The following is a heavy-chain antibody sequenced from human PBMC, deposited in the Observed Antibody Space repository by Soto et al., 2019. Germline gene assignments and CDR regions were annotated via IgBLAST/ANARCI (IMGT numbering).Heavy chain of an antibody. CDR1: GVSISSGDYY. CDR3: ARVPAPSLWYGMDV. Sequence: QVQLQESGPGLVKPSQTLSLTCTVSGVSISSGDYYWSWIRQPPGKGLEWIGYIYLSGTTYYNPSLKSRVMTSIDTSKNQFSLRLRSVTAADTAVYYCARVPAPSLWYGMDVWGQGTAVTVS. J-gene: IGHJ6*02. D-gene: IGHD2-15*01. CDR2: IYLSGTT. V-gene: IGHV4-30-4*01.